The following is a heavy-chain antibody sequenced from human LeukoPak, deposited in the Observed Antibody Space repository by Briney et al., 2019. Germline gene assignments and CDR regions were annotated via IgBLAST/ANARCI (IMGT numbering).Heavy chain of an antibody. Sequence: RGSLRLSCAASGFIFSNYYMNWVRQAPGKGLEWVSSIDSRSNYIHYADSVKGRFTISRDNAKNSLYLQMNSLRVEDTAVYYCATFDGLTAISDWGQGTLVTVSS. CDR3: ATFDGLTAISD. CDR2: IDSRSNYI. J-gene: IGHJ4*02. D-gene: IGHD2-21*02. CDR1: GFIFSNYY. V-gene: IGHV3-21*01.